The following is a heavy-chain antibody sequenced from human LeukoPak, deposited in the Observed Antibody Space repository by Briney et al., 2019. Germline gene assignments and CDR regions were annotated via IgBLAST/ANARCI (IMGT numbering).Heavy chain of an antibody. D-gene: IGHD1-20*01. CDR1: GFTFSSYG. CDR2: ISYDGSNK. CDR3: ARRRYNWNAIDY. Sequence: GGSLRLSCAASGFTFSSYGMHWVRQAPGKGLEWVAVISYDGSNKYYADSVKGRFTISRDNAKNSLYLQMNSLRAEDTAVYYCARRRYNWNAIDYWGQGTLVTVSS. J-gene: IGHJ4*02. V-gene: IGHV3-30*03.